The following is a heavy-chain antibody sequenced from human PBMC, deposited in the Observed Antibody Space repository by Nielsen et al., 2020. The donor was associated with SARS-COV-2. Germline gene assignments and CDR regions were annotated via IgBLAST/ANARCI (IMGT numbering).Heavy chain of an antibody. Sequence: SETLSLTCTVSGGSISSYYWSWIRQPPGKGLEWIGYIYYSGSTYYNPSLKSRVTISVDTSKNQFSLKLSSVTAADTAVYYCARGYPLLDTDYFDYWGQGTLVTVSS. V-gene: IGHV4-59*12. D-gene: IGHD3-16*02. CDR2: IYYSGST. CDR1: GGSISSYY. J-gene: IGHJ4*02. CDR3: ARGYPLLDTDYFDY.